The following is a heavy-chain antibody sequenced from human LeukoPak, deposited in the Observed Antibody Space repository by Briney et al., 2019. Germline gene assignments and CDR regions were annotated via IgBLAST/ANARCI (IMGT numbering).Heavy chain of an antibody. CDR3: ARRGYSSQARYGMDV. Sequence: LETLSLTCTVSGGSISSYYWSWIRQPPGKGLEWIGYIYYSGSTNYNPSLKSRVTISVDTSKNQFSLKLSSVTAADTAVYYCARRGYSSQARYGMDVWGQGTTVTVSS. CDR2: IYYSGST. D-gene: IGHD6-13*01. J-gene: IGHJ6*02. CDR1: GGSISSYY. V-gene: IGHV4-59*08.